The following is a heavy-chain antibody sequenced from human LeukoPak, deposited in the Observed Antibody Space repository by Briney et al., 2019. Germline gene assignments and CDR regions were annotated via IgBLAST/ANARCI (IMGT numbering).Heavy chain of an antibody. V-gene: IGHV4-34*01. CDR1: GRSFSGYY. Sequence: SETLSLTCAVYGRSFSGYYWSWVRQPPGEGLEWMGEVNHSGRTSYNPSLKSRVTISADTSKNQFSLRMTSLTAADTAVYYCARGIRGVIITTNYYNMDVWGPGTTVTVSS. CDR2: VNHSGRT. J-gene: IGHJ6*03. D-gene: IGHD3-10*01. CDR3: ARGIRGVIITTNYYNMDV.